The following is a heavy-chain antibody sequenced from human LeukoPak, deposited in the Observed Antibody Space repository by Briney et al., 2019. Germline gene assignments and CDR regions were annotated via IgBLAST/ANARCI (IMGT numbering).Heavy chain of an antibody. J-gene: IGHJ5*02. Sequence: SETLSLTCTVSGGSISSYYWSWIRQPPGKGLEWIGYIYYSGSTNYNPSLKSRVTISVDTSKNQFSLKLSSVTAADTAVYYCARSMGYCSGGSCYRASFVFDPWGQGTLVTVSS. V-gene: IGHV4-59*01. D-gene: IGHD2-15*01. CDR1: GGSISSYY. CDR3: ARSMGYCSGGSCYRASFVFDP. CDR2: IYYSGST.